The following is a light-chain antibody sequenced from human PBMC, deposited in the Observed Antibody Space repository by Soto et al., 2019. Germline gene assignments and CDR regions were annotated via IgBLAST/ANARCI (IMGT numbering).Light chain of an antibody. J-gene: IGKJ4*01. V-gene: IGKV3-20*01. CDR2: GAS. Sequence: EIVLTQSPGTLSLSPGERATLSCRASQSVSSSYLAWYQQKPGQAPRLLIYGASSRATGIPDRFSGSGSGTDFTLTISRLEPEDFAVYYSQQYGSSALTFGGGTKV. CDR1: QSVSSSY. CDR3: QQYGSSALT.